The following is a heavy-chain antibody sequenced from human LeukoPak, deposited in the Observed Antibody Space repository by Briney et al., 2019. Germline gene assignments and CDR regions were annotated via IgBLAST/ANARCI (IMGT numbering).Heavy chain of an antibody. J-gene: IGHJ1*01. CDR3: ATTGGPLHH. D-gene: IGHD1-1*01. V-gene: IGHV4-61*08. CDR2: IYYSGTT. Sequence: SETLSLTCTVSGGSVSSDDYYWSWIRQPPGKGLEWIGYIYYSGTTSYNPSLKSRVTISVDTSKNQFSLKLSSVTAADTAVYYCATTGGPLHHWGQGTLVTVSS. CDR1: GGSVSSDDYY.